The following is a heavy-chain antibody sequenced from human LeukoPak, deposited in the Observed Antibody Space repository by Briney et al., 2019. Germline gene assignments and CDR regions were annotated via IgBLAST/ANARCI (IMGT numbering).Heavy chain of an antibody. CDR1: GGSISSGSYY. CDR3: ASGYDYVWGSYRYTGAYFDY. V-gene: IGHV4-61*02. CDR2: IYTSGST. D-gene: IGHD3-16*02. J-gene: IGHJ4*02. Sequence: PSETLSLTCTVSGGSISSGSYYWSWIRQPDGKGLEWIGRIYTSGSTNYNPSLKSRVTISVDTSKNQFSLKLSSVTAADTAVYYCASGYDYVWGSYRYTGAYFDYWGQGTLVTVSS.